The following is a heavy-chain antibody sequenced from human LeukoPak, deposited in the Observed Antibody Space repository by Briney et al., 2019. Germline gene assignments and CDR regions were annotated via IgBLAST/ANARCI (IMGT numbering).Heavy chain of an antibody. D-gene: IGHD3-10*01. CDR2: IYYSGST. J-gene: IGHJ4*02. V-gene: IGHV4-59*01. CDR1: GGSISSYY. Sequence: SETLSLTCTVSGGSISSYYWSWIRQPPGKGLEWIGYIYYSGSTNYNPSLKSRVTISVDTSKNQFSLKLNSVTAADTAVYYCARVGIHYYGSGSYYPIWGQGTLVTVSS. CDR3: ARVGIHYYGSGSYYPI.